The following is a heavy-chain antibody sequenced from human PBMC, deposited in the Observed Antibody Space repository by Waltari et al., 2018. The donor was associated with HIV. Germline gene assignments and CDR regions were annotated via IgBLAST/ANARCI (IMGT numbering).Heavy chain of an antibody. CDR2: IYPCASDT. CDR3: ARHHREAVVAPWEWEY. Sequence: EVQLVQSGAEVKKPGESLKISCKASGYRFNIYWIGWVRQMPGKGLEWMGIIYPCASDTRYRPSCQGQVTISADKSISTVYLQWSSLKASDTATYFCARHHREAVVAPWEWEYWGQGTPVTVSS. D-gene: IGHD6-19*01. J-gene: IGHJ4*01. V-gene: IGHV5-51*01. CDR1: GYRFNIYW.